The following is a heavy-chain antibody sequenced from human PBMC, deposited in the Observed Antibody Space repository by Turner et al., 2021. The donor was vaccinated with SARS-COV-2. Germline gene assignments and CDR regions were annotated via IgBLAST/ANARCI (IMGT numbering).Heavy chain of an antibody. J-gene: IGHJ3*02. CDR3: ARRIQLWSLPGASDI. CDR2: IIPIFGTA. V-gene: IGHV1-69*01. Sequence: QVQLVQSGAEVKKPGSSVKVSCKASGGTFSSYGISWVRQAPGQGLEGMGGIIPIFGTANYAQKFQGRVTITADESTSTAYMELSSLRSEDTAVYYCARRIQLWSLPGASDIWGQGTMVTVSS. D-gene: IGHD5-18*01. CDR1: GGTFSSYG.